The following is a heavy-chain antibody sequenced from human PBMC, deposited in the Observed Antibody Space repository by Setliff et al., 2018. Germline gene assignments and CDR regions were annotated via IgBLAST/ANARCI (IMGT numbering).Heavy chain of an antibody. V-gene: IGHV4-59*08. J-gene: IGHJ5*02. CDR2: IYYSGST. CDR1: GGSFTTYY. Sequence: SETLSLTCTVSGGSFTTYYWSWIRQSPGKGLVWIGYIYYSGSTNYNPSLKSRVTTSVDTSKNQFSLKLNSVTAADTAVYYCARRRSSGWTNNWFDPWGQGTLVTVSS. D-gene: IGHD6-19*01. CDR3: ARRRSSGWTNNWFDP.